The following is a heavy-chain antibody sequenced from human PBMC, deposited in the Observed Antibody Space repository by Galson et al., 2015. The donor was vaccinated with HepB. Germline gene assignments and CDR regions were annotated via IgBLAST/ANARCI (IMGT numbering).Heavy chain of an antibody. J-gene: IGHJ4*02. CDR3: AKDRRRLPVLPSY. CDR2: ISGSGGST. CDR1: GFTFSSYA. V-gene: IGHV3-23*01. D-gene: IGHD6-25*01. Sequence: SLRLSCAASGFTFSSYAMSWVRQAPGKGLEWVSAISGSGGSTYYADSVKGRFTISRDNSKNKLYLQMNSMRAEDKAVYYGAKDRRRLPVLPSYWGQGTLVTVSS.